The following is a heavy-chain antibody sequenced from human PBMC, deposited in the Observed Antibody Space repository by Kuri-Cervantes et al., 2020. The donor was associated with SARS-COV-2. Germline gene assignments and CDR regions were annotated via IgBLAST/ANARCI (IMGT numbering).Heavy chain of an antibody. CDR2: FDPEDGET. Sequence: ASVKVSCKVSGYTLTELSMHWVRQAPGKGLEWMGGFDPEDGETIYAQKFQGRVTMTEDTSTDTAYMKLSSLRSEDTAVYYCATTPLAAAGMYYYYYYMDVWGKGTTVTVSS. CDR3: ATTPLAAAGMYYYYYYMDV. CDR1: GYTLTELS. D-gene: IGHD6-13*01. V-gene: IGHV1-24*01. J-gene: IGHJ6*03.